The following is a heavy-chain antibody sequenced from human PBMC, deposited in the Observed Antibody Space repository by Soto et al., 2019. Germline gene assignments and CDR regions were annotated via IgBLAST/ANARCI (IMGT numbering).Heavy chain of an antibody. CDR3: ARGPRAPPPHDYGMDV. J-gene: IGHJ6*02. CDR2: IRGGGGTT. V-gene: IGHV3-23*01. CDR1: GFTFSSHV. Sequence: EVQLLESGGGLVQPGGSLRLSCAASGFTFSSHVMNWVRQAPGNGLEWVAAIRGGGGTTYYGDSVEGRFTMSRDNSKNTLYLQMHSLRADDTAVYYCARGPRAPPPHDYGMDVWGQGTTVTVSS.